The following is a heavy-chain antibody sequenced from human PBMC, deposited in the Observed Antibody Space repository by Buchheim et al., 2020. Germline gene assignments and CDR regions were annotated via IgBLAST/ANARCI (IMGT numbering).Heavy chain of an antibody. Sequence: QVQLVESGGGVVQPGRSLRLSCAASGFTFSSYGMHWVRQAPGKGLEWVAVISYDGSNKYYADSVKGRFTISRDNSKNTLYLQMNSLRAEDTAVYYCAKVIVPAAMRSCGMDVWGQGTT. CDR1: GFTFSSYG. CDR3: AKVIVPAAMRSCGMDV. J-gene: IGHJ6*02. CDR2: ISYDGSNK. D-gene: IGHD2-2*01. V-gene: IGHV3-30*18.